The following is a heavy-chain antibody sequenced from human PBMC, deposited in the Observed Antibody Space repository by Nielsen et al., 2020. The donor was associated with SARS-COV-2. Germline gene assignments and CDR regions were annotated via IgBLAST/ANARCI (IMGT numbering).Heavy chain of an antibody. D-gene: IGHD2-8*01. CDR3: TSYPDIVLMV. CDR2: IRSKANSYAT. J-gene: IGHJ4*02. CDR1: GFTFSGSA. Sequence: GESLKISCAASGFTFSGSAMHWVRQASGKGLEWVGRIRSKANSYATAYAASVKGRFTISRDDSRNTAYLQMNSLKTEDTAVYYCTSYPDIVLMVWGQGTLVTVSS. V-gene: IGHV3-73*01.